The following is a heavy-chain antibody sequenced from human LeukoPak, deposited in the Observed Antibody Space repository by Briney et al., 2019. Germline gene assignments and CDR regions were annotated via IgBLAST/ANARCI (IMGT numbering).Heavy chain of an antibody. D-gene: IGHD2-2*01. CDR1: GFTFDDYA. V-gene: IGHV3-9*01. CDR3: AKDPAAMGEYFQH. J-gene: IGHJ1*01. CDR2: ISWNSGSI. Sequence: GGSLSLSCAASGFTFDDYAMHWVRQAPGKGLEWVSGISWNSGSIGYADSVKGRFTISRDNAKNSLYLQMNSLRAEDTALYYCAKDPAAMGEYFQHWGQGTPVTVSA.